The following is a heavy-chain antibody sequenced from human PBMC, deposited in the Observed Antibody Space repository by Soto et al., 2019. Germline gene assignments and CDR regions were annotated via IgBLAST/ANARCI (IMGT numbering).Heavy chain of an antibody. CDR3: ARAAHRYCSGGSCSPGRDY. D-gene: IGHD2-15*01. CDR1: GGSFSGYY. Sequence: QVQLQQWGAGLLKPSETLSLTCAVYGGSFSGYYWSWIRQPPGKGLEWIGEINHSGSTNYNPSLKGRVALSVDTSKNQFSLELNYVTAAATAVYYCARAAHRYCSGGSCSPGRDYWGQGTLVTVSS. J-gene: IGHJ4*02. V-gene: IGHV4-34*01. CDR2: INHSGST.